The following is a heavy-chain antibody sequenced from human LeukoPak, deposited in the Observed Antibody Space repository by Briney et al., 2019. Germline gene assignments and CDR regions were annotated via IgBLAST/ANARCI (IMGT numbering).Heavy chain of an antibody. Sequence: ASVKVSCKGSGYTFTGYYLHWVRQAPGQGLECMGWINPNSGGTNFAQRFQGRVTLTRDTSISTAYMELSRLSSDDTAVYYCAREDSMYYYDSSGYRTGHTECYFDYWGQGTLVTVSS. CDR3: AREDSMYYYDSSGYRTGHTECYFDY. D-gene: IGHD3-22*01. V-gene: IGHV1-2*02. J-gene: IGHJ4*02. CDR2: INPNSGGT. CDR1: GYTFTGYY.